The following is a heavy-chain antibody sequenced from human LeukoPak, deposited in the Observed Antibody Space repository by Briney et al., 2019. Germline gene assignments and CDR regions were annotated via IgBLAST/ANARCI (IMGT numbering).Heavy chain of an antibody. CDR1: GYRFSSYA. CDR2: ISGSGGST. Sequence: GESLKISCKGSGYRFSSYAMSWVRQAPGKGLEWVSAISGSGGSTYYADSVKGRFTISRDNSKNTLYLQMNSLRAEDTAVYYCAKDPRYYDNLTGYSPESSFDYCGQGTLVTVSS. D-gene: IGHD3-9*01. J-gene: IGHJ4*02. CDR3: AKDPRYYDNLTGYSPESSFDY. V-gene: IGHV3-23*01.